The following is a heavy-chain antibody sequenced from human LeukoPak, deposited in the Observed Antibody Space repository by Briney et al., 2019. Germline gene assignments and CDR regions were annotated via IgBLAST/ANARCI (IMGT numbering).Heavy chain of an antibody. CDR2: INPNSGGT. V-gene: IGHV1-2*02. Sequence: ASVKVSCKAPGYTFTGYYMHWVRQAPGQGLEWMGWINPNSGGTNYAQKFQGRVTMTRDTSISTAYMELSRLRSDDTAVYYCARDLGFLEWLFDVVEPYFDYWGQGTLVTVSS. D-gene: IGHD3-3*01. CDR1: GYTFTGYY. J-gene: IGHJ4*02. CDR3: ARDLGFLEWLFDVVEPYFDY.